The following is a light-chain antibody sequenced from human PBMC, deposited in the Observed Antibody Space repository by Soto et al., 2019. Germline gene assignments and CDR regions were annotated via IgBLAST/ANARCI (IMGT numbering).Light chain of an antibody. V-gene: IGLV1-47*01. CDR2: RNN. J-gene: IGLJ3*02. CDR1: SSNIGSNY. Sequence: QLVLTQPPSASGTHGQRVTISCSGRSSNIGSNYVYWYQQLPGTAPKLLIYRNNQRPSGVPDRFSGSKSGTSASLAISGLRSEDEADYYCAAWDDSLSGPVFGGGTKLTVL. CDR3: AAWDDSLSGPV.